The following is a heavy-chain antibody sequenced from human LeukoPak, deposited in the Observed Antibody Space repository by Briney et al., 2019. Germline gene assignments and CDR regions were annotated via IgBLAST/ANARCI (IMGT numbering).Heavy chain of an antibody. CDR2: ISAYNGNT. J-gene: IGHJ3*02. CDR1: GCTFTSYR. D-gene: IGHD1-26*01. V-gene: IGHV1-18*01. CDR3: ARGIDSGSPPLGTFEI. Sequence: ASVTVSCKGCGCTFTSYRMSWLRPAPGQGLEGMGWISAYNGNTNYAQKLQGRVTMTTDTSTSTAYMELRSLRSDDTAIYYCARGIDSGSPPLGTFEIWRQATMVSVCS.